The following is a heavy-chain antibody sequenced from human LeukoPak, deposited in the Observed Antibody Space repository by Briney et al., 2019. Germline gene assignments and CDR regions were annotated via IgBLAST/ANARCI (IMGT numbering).Heavy chain of an antibody. CDR3: AREDSSSCPGDY. CDR2: ISAYNGNT. CDR1: GYTFTSYG. Sequence: ASVKVSCKASGYTFTSYGISWVRQAPGQGLEWMGWISAYNGNTNYAQKLQGRVTMTTDTSTSTAYMELSSLRSEDTAVYYCAREDSSSCPGDYWGQGTLVTVSS. D-gene: IGHD6-13*01. V-gene: IGHV1-18*01. J-gene: IGHJ4*02.